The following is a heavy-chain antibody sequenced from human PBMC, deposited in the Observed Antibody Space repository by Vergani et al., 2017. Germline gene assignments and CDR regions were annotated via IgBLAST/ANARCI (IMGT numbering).Heavy chain of an antibody. D-gene: IGHD2-15*01. J-gene: IGHJ4*02. CDR2: ISGSGGST. Sequence: EVQLLESGGGLVQPGGSLRLSCAASGFTFSSYAMSWVRQAPGKGLEWVSAISGSGGSTYYADSVKGRFTISRDNSKNTLYLQMNSLRAEDTAVYYCARDPRYCSGGSCRGLLDYWGQGTLVTVSS. CDR1: GFTFSSYA. V-gene: IGHV3-23*01. CDR3: ARDPRYCSGGSCRGLLDY.